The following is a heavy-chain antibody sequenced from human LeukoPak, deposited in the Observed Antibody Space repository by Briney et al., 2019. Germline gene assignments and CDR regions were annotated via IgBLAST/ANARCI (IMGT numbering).Heavy chain of an antibody. CDR3: ARGHGSSWYFALDY. J-gene: IGHJ4*02. CDR2: INHSGST. D-gene: IGHD6-13*01. V-gene: IGHV4-34*01. Sequence: PSETLSLTCAVYGGSFSGYYWSWIRQPPGKGLEWIGEINHSGSTNYNPSLKSRVTISVDTSKSQFSLKLSSVTAAETAVYYCARGHGSSWYFALDYWGQGALVTVSS. CDR1: GGSFSGYY.